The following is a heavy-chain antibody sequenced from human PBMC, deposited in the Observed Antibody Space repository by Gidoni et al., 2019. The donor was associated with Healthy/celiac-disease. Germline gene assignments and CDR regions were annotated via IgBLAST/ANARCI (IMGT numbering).Heavy chain of an antibody. CDR2: IYYSVSA. CDR3: ARHTQGWELPHYFDY. V-gene: IGHV4-39*01. J-gene: IGHJ4*02. CDR1: GGSISSSSYY. D-gene: IGHD1-26*01. Sequence: QLQLQESGPGLVKPSETLSLTCTVAGGSISSSSYYWGWIRQPPGKGLEWIGSIYYSVSAYYHPSLKSRVTISVDTSKNQFSLKLSSVTAADTAVYYCARHTQGWELPHYFDYWGQGTLVTVSS.